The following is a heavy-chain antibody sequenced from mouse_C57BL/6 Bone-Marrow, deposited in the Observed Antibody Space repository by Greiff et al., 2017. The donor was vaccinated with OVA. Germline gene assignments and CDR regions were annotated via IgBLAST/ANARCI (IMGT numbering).Heavy chain of an antibody. J-gene: IGHJ2*01. CDR2: ISSGSSTI. CDR3: ARRDGYYLDY. Sequence: EVQLVESGGGLVKPGGSLKLSCAASEFTFSDYGMHWVRQAPEKGLEWVAYISSGSSTIYYADTVKGRFTISRDNAKNTLFLQMTSLRSEYTAMYYCARRDGYYLDYWGQGTTLTVSS. CDR1: EFTFSDYG. D-gene: IGHD2-3*01. V-gene: IGHV5-17*01.